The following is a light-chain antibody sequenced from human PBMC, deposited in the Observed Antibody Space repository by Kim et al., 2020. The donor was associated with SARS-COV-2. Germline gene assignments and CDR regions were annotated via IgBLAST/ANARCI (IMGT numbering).Light chain of an antibody. CDR1: HIGSKS. CDR3: QVWDSSSDHPVV. Sequence: PGKTARITCGGNHIGSKSVHWYQQKPGQAPVLVGYDDSDRPSGIPERFSGSNSGNTATLTISRVEAGDEADYYCQVWDSSSDHPVVFGGGTQLTVL. CDR2: DDS. J-gene: IGLJ2*01. V-gene: IGLV3-21*03.